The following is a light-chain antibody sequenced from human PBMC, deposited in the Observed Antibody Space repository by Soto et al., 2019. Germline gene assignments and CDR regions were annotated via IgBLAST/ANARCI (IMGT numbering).Light chain of an antibody. J-gene: IGLJ1*01. CDR1: SSDIGNYNY. CDR2: DVS. V-gene: IGLV2-14*03. Sequence: QSVLTQPDSVSGSPGQSVAISCTAASSDIGNYNYVSWYQQRPGKVPKLIIHDVSDRPSGVSDRFSGSKSGNTASLTTSGLQAEDEADYYCSSYTSTSTYVFGTGTKVTVL. CDR3: SSYTSTSTYV.